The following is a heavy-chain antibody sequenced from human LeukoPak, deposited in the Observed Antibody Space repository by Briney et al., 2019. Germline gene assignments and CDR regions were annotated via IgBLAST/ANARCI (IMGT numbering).Heavy chain of an antibody. Sequence: SETLSLTCTVSGYSISSGYYWGWIRQPPGKGLEWIGSIYHSGSTYYNPSLKSRVTISVDTSKNQFSLKLSSVTAADTAVYYCARDGNYYESSGYYFSAFDIWGQGRMVTVSS. CDR2: IYHSGST. CDR1: GYSISSGYY. J-gene: IGHJ3*02. D-gene: IGHD3-22*01. CDR3: ARDGNYYESSGYYFSAFDI. V-gene: IGHV4-38-2*02.